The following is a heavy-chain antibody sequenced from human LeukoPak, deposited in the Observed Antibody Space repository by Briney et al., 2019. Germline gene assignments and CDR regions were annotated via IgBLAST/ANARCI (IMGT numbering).Heavy chain of an antibody. D-gene: IGHD4/OR15-4a*01. CDR3: ARDSPSLFIYGVDY. Sequence: QPGGSLRLSCAASGFTFSDYEMNWVRQAPGKGLEWVSYISSSASIIYYSDSVKGRFTISRDNAKNSLYLQMNSLRAEDTAVYYCARDSPSLFIYGVDYWGQGTLVTVSS. J-gene: IGHJ4*02. CDR1: GFTFSDYE. CDR2: ISSSASII. V-gene: IGHV3-48*03.